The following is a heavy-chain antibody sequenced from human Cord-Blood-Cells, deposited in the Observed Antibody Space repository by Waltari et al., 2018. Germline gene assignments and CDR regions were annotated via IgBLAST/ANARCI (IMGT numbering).Heavy chain of an antibody. V-gene: IGHV1-2*04. D-gene: IGHD2-8*02. Sequence: QVQLVQSGAEVKKPGASVKVSCKASGYTFTGYYMHWVRHAPGQGIEWMGWIKANSGGTNDAQKFQDWVSMTRDTSSSTAYMELSRLRSDNTAVYYCASDNCTGGVCYNWFDPWGQGTLGTVSS. CDR2: IKANSGGT. CDR1: GYTFTGYY. J-gene: IGHJ5*02. CDR3: ASDNCTGGVCYNWFDP.